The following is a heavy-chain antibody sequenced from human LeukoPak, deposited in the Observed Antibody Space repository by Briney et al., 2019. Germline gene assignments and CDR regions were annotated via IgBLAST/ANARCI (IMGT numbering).Heavy chain of an antibody. V-gene: IGHV4-4*02. J-gene: IGHJ3*02. CDR2: IYHSGST. Sequence: PSGTLSLTCAVSGGSISSSNWWSWVRQPPGKGLEWIGEIYHSGSTNYNPSLKSRVTISVDKSKNQFSLKLSSVTAADTAVYYCARGGVVVVPAAGRRDAFDIWGQGTMVTVSS. CDR1: GGSISSSNW. CDR3: ARGGVVVVPAAGRRDAFDI. D-gene: IGHD2-2*01.